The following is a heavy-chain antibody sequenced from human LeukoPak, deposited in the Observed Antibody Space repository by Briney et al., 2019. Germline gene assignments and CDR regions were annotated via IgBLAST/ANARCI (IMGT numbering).Heavy chain of an antibody. V-gene: IGHV5-51*01. Sequence: GESLKISCKGSGYSFTSYLIGWVRQMPGKGLEWMGIIYPGDSDTRYSPSFQGQVTISADKSISTAYLQWSSLKASDTAMYYCARSYDFWSGYYNMFDPWGQGTLVTVSS. CDR2: IYPGDSDT. CDR3: ARSYDFWSGYYNMFDP. D-gene: IGHD3-3*01. CDR1: GYSFTSYL. J-gene: IGHJ5*02.